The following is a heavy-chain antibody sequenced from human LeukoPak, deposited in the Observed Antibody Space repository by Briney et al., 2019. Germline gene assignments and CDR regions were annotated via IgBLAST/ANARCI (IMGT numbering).Heavy chain of an antibody. J-gene: IGHJ4*02. CDR1: EVTFSTYE. Sequence: GGSLRLSCAGTEVTFSTYEMNWVRQAPGKGLEWVSYISSRGGTIYYADSVKGRFTISRDNAKNSLYLQMNSLRAEDTAVYYCARGSSSSEFDYWGQGTLVTVSS. D-gene: IGHD6-6*01. V-gene: IGHV3-48*03. CDR2: ISSRGGTI. CDR3: ARGSSSSEFDY.